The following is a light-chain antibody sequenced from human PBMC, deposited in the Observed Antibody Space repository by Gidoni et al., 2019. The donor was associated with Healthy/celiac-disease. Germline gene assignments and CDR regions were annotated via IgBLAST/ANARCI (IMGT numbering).Light chain of an antibody. Sequence: SFVLTPPPSVSVAPGPTARITCGGTNIGSKSVHWYQQKPGQAPVLVVYDDSDRPSGIPERFSGSNSGNTATLTISRVEAGDEADYYCQVWDSSSDHPVVFGGGTKLTVL. CDR3: QVWDSSSDHPVV. CDR1: NIGSKS. V-gene: IGLV3-21*02. J-gene: IGLJ2*01. CDR2: DDS.